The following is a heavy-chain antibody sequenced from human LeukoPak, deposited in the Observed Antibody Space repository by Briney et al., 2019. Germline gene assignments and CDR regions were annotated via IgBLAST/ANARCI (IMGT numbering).Heavy chain of an antibody. Sequence: GGSLRLSCAASGFTFSNYWMSWVRQAPGKGLEWVSNIATSSSTIYYADSVKGRFTISRDNAKNSLYLQMNSLRADDTAVYYCARFAAGGSYYYYMDVWGKGTTVTVSS. CDR1: GFTFSNYW. CDR3: ARFAAGGSYYYYMDV. D-gene: IGHD6-25*01. J-gene: IGHJ6*03. V-gene: IGHV3-48*01. CDR2: IATSSSTI.